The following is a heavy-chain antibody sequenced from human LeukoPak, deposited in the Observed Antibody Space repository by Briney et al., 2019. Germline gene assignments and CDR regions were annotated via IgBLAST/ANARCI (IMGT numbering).Heavy chain of an antibody. J-gene: IGHJ5*01. CDR3: AREDYSGGNNWFDF. CDR1: GGSINNYY. V-gene: IGHV4-59*01. D-gene: IGHD4-11*01. Sequence: SETLSFTCTVSGGSINNYYWSWIRQPPGKGLEWIGSIFYSGSTNYNPSLKSRVIISVDTSNNQFSLKLSSVTTADTAVYYCAREDYSGGNNWFDFWGQGTLVTVSS. CDR2: IFYSGST.